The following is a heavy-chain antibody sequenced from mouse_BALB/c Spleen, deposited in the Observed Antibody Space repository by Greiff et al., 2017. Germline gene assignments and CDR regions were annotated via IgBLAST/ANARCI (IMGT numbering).Heavy chain of an antibody. J-gene: IGHJ4*01. CDR3: AREDRYGNYEAMDY. V-gene: IGHV2-9*02. CDR1: GFSLTSYG. Sequence: VQLQQSGPGLVAPSQSLSITCTVSGFSLTSYGVHWVRQPPGKGLEWLGVIWAGGSTNYNSALMSRLSISKDNSKSQVFLKMNSLQTDDTAMYYCAREDRYGNYEAMDYWGQGTLVTVSS. D-gene: IGHD2-10*02. CDR2: IWAGGST.